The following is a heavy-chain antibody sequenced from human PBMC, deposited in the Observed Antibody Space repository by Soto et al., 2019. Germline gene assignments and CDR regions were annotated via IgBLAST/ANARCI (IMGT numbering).Heavy chain of an antibody. CDR3: AISHSSGWYRFFDY. J-gene: IGHJ4*02. V-gene: IGHV3-23*01. CDR2: ISGSGGST. Sequence: PGGYLRLSCAASGFTFSSYAMSWVRQAPGKGLEWVSAISGSGGSTYYADSVKGRFTISRDNSKNTLYLQMNSLRAEDTVVYYFAISHSSGWYRFFDYWGQGTLVTVSS. D-gene: IGHD6-19*01. CDR1: GFTFSSYA.